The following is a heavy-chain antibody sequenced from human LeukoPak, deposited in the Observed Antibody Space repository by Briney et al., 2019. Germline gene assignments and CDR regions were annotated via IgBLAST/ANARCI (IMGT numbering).Heavy chain of an antibody. CDR3: ARESTPNYCSSTSCYTNWFDP. CDR1: GCSISSYY. J-gene: IGHJ5*02. V-gene: IGHV4-59*01. D-gene: IGHD2-2*02. CDR2: IYYSGST. Sequence: SETLSLTCTASGCSISSYYWSWIRQPPGKGLEWIGYIYYSGSTNYNPSLKSRVTISVDTSKNQFSLKLSSVTAADTAVYYCARESTPNYCSSTSCYTNWFDPWGQGTLVTVSS.